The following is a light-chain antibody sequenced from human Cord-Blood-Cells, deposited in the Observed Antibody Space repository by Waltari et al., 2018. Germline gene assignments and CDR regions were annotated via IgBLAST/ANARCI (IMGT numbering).Light chain of an antibody. V-gene: IGLV2-14*01. CDR2: DVS. Sequence: QSALTQPASVSGSPGQSITISCTGTSSDVGGYNYVSWYQQHPGKALKLMIYDVSKRPSGVSNRFSGSKSGNTASLTISGLQAEDEADYYCSSYTSSSTYVVFGGGTKLTVL. CDR3: SSYTSSSTYVV. CDR1: SSDVGGYNY. J-gene: IGLJ2*01.